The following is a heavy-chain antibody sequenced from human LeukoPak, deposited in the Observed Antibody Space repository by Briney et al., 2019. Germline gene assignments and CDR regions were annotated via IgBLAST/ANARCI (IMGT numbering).Heavy chain of an antibody. CDR1: GFTFSSYS. D-gene: IGHD2-2*01. CDR2: ISSSSSYI. Sequence: PGGSLRLSCAASGFTFSSYSMNWVRQAPGKGLEWVSSISSSSSYIYYADSVKGRFTISRDNAKNSLYLQMNSLRAEDTAEYYCVVVCSSTSCYAGLDYWGQGTLVTVSS. V-gene: IGHV3-21*01. CDR3: VVVCSSTSCYAGLDY. J-gene: IGHJ4*02.